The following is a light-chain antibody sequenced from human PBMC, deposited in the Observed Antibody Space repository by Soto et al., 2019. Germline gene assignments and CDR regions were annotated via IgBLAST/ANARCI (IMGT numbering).Light chain of an antibody. V-gene: IGKV3-20*01. CDR1: QSVSSSY. Sequence: EIVLTQSPGTLSLSPGERATLSCRASQSVSSSYLAWYQQKPGQAPRLLIYGASSRATGIPDRFSGSGSGTDFTLTIIRLEPEDFAVYYCQQYGSSPLTFGGVTKVEIK. J-gene: IGKJ4*01. CDR3: QQYGSSPLT. CDR2: GAS.